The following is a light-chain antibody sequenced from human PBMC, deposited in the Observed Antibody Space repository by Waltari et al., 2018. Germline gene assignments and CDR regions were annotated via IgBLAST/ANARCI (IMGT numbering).Light chain of an antibody. V-gene: IGKV3-15*01. CDR1: QSVNRN. Sequence: EIAMTQSPATLSVSPGERATLSCRTSQSVNRNLAWYQQRPGQPPRLLIYGGSTRAPGIPGRFRGSGSGTEFTLTISRLQSEDFAVYYCQQYDNWLPYTFGQGTKVDMK. CDR3: QQYDNWLPYT. J-gene: IGKJ2*01. CDR2: GGS.